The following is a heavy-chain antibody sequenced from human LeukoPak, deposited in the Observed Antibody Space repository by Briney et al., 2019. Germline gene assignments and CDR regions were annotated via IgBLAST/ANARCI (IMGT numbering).Heavy chain of an antibody. CDR1: GFTFSSYA. CDR3: AKGSSPVLRYFDWLLYPFDY. CDR2: ISYDGSNK. J-gene: IGHJ4*02. D-gene: IGHD3-9*01. V-gene: IGHV3-30*04. Sequence: GRSLRLSCAASGFTFSSYAMHWVRQAPGKGLEWVAVISYDGSNKYYADSVKGRFTISRDNSKNTLYLQMNSLRAEDTAVYYCAKGSSPVLRYFDWLLYPFDYWGQGTLVTVSS.